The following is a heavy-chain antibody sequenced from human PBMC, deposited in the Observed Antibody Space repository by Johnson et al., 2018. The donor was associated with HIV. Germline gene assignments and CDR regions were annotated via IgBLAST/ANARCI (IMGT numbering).Heavy chain of an antibody. Sequence: QVQLVESGGGVVQPGGSLRLSCAASGFTFSSYGMHWVRQAPGKGLEWVAFIRYDGSNKYYADSVKGRITISRDNSKNTLYLQMNSLRAEDTAVYYCAKDNSYGDLRDAFDIWGQGTMVTVSS. J-gene: IGHJ3*02. CDR2: IRYDGSNK. CDR1: GFTFSSYG. V-gene: IGHV3-30*02. CDR3: AKDNSYGDLRDAFDI. D-gene: IGHD4-17*01.